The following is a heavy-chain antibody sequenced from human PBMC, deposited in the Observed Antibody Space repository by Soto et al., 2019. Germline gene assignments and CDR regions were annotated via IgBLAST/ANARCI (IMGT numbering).Heavy chain of an antibody. J-gene: IGHJ4*02. CDR2: ISWYSGKV. CDR1: GFTFEDYA. CDR3: AKMVTWDSSGYYQGGFDC. D-gene: IGHD3-22*01. Sequence: HLVESGGGLVQPGRSLTISCAASGFTFEDYAMHWVRQAPGKGLEWVSGISWYSGKVIYADSVKGRFTISRDNAKNSLFLQMNSLRPEDTALYYCAKMVTWDSSGYYQGGFDCWGQGTLVTVSS. V-gene: IGHV3-9*01.